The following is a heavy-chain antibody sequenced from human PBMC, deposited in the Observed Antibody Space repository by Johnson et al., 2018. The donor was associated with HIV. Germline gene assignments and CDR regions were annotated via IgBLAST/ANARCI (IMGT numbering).Heavy chain of an antibody. V-gene: IGHV3-33*06. D-gene: IGHD2-8*01. CDR2: IWYDGSNK. CDR1: GFTFSTYG. Sequence: VQLVESGGGVVQPGRSLRLSCVASGFTFSTYGMHWVRQAPGKGLEWVAVIWYDGSNKYYADSVKGRFTISRDNSKDTLYLQRNSLRAEDTAVYYCAKFLLMYEERSGTFDIWGQGTMVTVSS. CDR3: AKFLLMYEERSGTFDI. J-gene: IGHJ3*02.